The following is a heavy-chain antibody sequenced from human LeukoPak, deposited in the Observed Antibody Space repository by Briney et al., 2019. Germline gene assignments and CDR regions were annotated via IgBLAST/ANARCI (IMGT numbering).Heavy chain of an antibody. D-gene: IGHD2-2*01. CDR1: GYTFTIYY. CDR3: AREMPETYYFDY. J-gene: IGHJ4*02. Sequence: GASVKVSCKASGYTFTIYYIHWVRQAPGQGLEWMGNINPSGGSTTYAQRFQDRVFMTGDTSATTAYMELSSLRSEDTAIYYCAREMPETYYFDYWGQGTLVTAPS. V-gene: IGHV1-46*01. CDR2: INPSGGST.